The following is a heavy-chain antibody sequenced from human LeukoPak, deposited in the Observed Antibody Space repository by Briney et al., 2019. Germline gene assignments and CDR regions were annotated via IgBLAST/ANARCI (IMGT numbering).Heavy chain of an antibody. D-gene: IGHD1-1*01. Sequence: SETLSLTCTVSGGSISSGDYYWSWIRQPTGKGLEWIGEINHSGSTNYNPSLKSRVTISVDTSKNQFSLKLSSVTAADTAVYYCARRNGSNDAVDYWGQGTLVTVSS. J-gene: IGHJ4*02. CDR1: GGSISSGDYY. V-gene: IGHV4-39*07. CDR2: INHSGST. CDR3: ARRNGSNDAVDY.